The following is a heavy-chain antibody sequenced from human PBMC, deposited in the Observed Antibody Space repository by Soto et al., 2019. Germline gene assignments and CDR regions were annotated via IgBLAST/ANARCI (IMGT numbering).Heavy chain of an antibody. Sequence: GGPLRLSCAASVFTFTRYSMNWVRQGPGKGLEWVSSISSTTNYIYYAGSVKDRFTISRDSSRNSLFLQMDSLRPEDTAVYYCARDGGYSSGHPLDYWGQGTLVTVSS. CDR2: ISSTTNYI. V-gene: IGHV3-21*01. J-gene: IGHJ4*02. CDR1: VFTFTRYS. D-gene: IGHD5-18*01. CDR3: ARDGGYSSGHPLDY.